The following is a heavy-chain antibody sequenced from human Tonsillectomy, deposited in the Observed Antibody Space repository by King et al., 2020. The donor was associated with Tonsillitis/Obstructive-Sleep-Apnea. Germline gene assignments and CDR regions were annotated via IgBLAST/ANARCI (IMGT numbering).Heavy chain of an antibody. CDR3: ARGLGYNWFDP. V-gene: IGHV3-48*02. CDR1: GFTFSNYN. Sequence: VQLVESGGGFVQPGGSLRLSCVASGFTFSNYNMKWVRQAPGRGLEGVFFIIDSGCAIYYANSLKGRFTISRDNAKNSLYLQMNSLRDEDTAVYYCARGLGYNWFDPLGPGALVTVSS. CDR2: IIDSGCAI. J-gene: IGHJ5*02.